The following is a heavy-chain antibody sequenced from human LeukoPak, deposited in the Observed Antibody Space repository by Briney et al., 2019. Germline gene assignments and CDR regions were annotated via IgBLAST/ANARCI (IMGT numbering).Heavy chain of an antibody. J-gene: IGHJ5*02. Sequence: ASVKVSCKASGYTFTSYAMHWVRQSPGQRLEWMGWINAVNGNTKYSQEFQGRVTITRDTSASTAYMELSSLRSEDMAVYYCARAPQARVNWFDPWGQGTLVTVSS. CDR2: INAVNGNT. CDR1: GYTFTSYA. V-gene: IGHV1-3*03. CDR3: ARAPQARVNWFDP.